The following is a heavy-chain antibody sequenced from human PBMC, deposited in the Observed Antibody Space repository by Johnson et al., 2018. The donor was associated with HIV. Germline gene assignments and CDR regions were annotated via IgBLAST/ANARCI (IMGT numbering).Heavy chain of an antibody. Sequence: VQLVESGGGLVQPGGSLRLSCAASGFTFSSYAMSWVRQAPGKGLEWVATIKGDGSGQDYVDSVEGRFTISRDYAKNSLYVQMNSLRAEDTAVYYCARLRWGSGDPLHDAFDVWGQGTMVTVSS. CDR2: IKGDGSGQ. CDR3: ARLRWGSGDPLHDAFDV. J-gene: IGHJ3*01. V-gene: IGHV3-7*01. CDR1: GFTFSSYA. D-gene: IGHD2-21*01.